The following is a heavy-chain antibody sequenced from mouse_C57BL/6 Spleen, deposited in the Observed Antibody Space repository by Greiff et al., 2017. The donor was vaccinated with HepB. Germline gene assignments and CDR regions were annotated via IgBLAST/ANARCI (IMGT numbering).Heavy chain of an antibody. D-gene: IGHD1-1*01. Sequence: EVQLQQSGPELVKPGASVKIPCKASGYTFTDYNMDWVKQSHGKSLEWIGDINPNNGGTIYNQKFKGKATLTVDKSSSTAYMELRSLTSEDTAVYYCAREIGSGFLYYAMDYWGQGTSVTVSS. J-gene: IGHJ4*01. V-gene: IGHV1-18*01. CDR3: AREIGSGFLYYAMDY. CDR2: INPNNGGT. CDR1: GYTFTDYN.